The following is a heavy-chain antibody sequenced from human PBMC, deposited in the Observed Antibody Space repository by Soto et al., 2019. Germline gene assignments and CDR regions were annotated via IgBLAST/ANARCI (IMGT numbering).Heavy chain of an antibody. CDR1: GGSMRSHY. CDR3: AGGVSGYDD. J-gene: IGHJ4*02. D-gene: IGHD5-12*01. V-gene: IGHV4-59*11. CDR2: IYYTGST. Sequence: QVHLQESGPGLVKPSETLSLTCTVSGGSMRSHYWSWIRQPPGKRLEWIGYIYYTGSTNYIPSLTSRLTISVDTSKNQLSLKLSSVTAADTAVYYCAGGVSGYDDWGQGTLVTVSS.